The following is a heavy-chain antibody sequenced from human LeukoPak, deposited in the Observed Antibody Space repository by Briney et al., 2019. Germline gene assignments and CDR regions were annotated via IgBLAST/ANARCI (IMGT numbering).Heavy chain of an antibody. Sequence: GGSLRLSCAASGFTFSSYGMHWVRQAPGKGLEWVAVIWYDGSNKYYADSVKGRFTISRDNSKNTLYLQMNSLRAEDTAVYYCARDKGGALRWVLRYYFDYWGQGTLVTVSS. V-gene: IGHV3-33*01. CDR2: IWYDGSNK. CDR3: ARDKGGALRWVLRYYFDY. J-gene: IGHJ4*02. D-gene: IGHD3-16*01. CDR1: GFTFSSYG.